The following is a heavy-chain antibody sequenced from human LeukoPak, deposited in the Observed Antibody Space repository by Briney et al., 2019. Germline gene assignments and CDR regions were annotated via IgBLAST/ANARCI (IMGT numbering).Heavy chain of an antibody. D-gene: IGHD3-10*01. J-gene: IGHJ3*02. Sequence: GGSLRLSCAASGFTFSSYAMSWVRQAPGKGLEWVSAISGSGGSTYYADSVKGRFTISRDNSKNTLYLRMNSLRAEDTAVYYCAKVGEMLTTTDAFDIWGQGTMVTVSS. CDR2: ISGSGGST. CDR3: AKVGEMLTTTDAFDI. CDR1: GFTFSSYA. V-gene: IGHV3-23*01.